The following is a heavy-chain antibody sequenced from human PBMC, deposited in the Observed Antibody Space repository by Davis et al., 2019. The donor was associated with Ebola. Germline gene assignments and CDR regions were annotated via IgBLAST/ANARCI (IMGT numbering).Heavy chain of an antibody. V-gene: IGHV3-30*04. D-gene: IGHD3-16*01. CDR2: ISYDGSNK. CDR3: ARDWGEVYYYGMDV. CDR1: GFTFSSYA. Sequence: GESLKISCAASGFTFSSYAMHWVRQAPGKGLEWVAVISYDGSNKYYADSVKGRFTISRDNSKNTLYLQMNSLRAEDTAVYYCARDWGEVYYYGMDVWGQGTTVTVSS. J-gene: IGHJ6*02.